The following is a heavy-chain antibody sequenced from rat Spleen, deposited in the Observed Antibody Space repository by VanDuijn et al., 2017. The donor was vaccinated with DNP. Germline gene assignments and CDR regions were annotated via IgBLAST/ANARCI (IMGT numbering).Heavy chain of an antibody. J-gene: IGHJ1*01. CDR3: TTEGDISSYWYFDF. V-gene: IGHV5-27*01. CDR2: ISSGGGST. CDR1: GFTFSNYD. D-gene: IGHD4-1*01. Sequence: EVQLVESGGGLVQPGRSLKLSCAASGFTFSNYDMAWVRQAPTKGLEWVTYISSGGGSTYSRDSVKGRFTVSRDNAKSTLYLQMDSLRSEDTATYYCTTEGDISSYWYFDFWGPGTMVTVSS.